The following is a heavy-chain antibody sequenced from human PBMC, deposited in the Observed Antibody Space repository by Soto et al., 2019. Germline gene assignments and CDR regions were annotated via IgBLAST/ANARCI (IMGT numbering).Heavy chain of an antibody. CDR1: GFTFSSYS. V-gene: IGHV3-21*01. CDR2: ISSSSSYI. CDR3: ARDRLPTVTTGSGNYYGMDV. J-gene: IGHJ6*02. D-gene: IGHD4-17*01. Sequence: GGSLRLSCAASGFTFSSYSMNWVRQAPGKGLEWVSSISSSSSYIYYADSVKGRFTISRDNAKNSLYLQMNSLRAEDTAVYYCARDRLPTVTTGSGNYYGMDVWGQGTTVTVSS.